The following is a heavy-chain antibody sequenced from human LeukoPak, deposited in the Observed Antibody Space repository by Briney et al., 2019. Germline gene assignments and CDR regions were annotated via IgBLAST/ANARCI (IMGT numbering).Heavy chain of an antibody. CDR3: ARSLLRGVPEHYYYGGMDV. V-gene: IGHV1-69*01. CDR2: IIPIFGTA. D-gene: IGHD3-22*01. CDR1: GGTFSSYA. J-gene: IGHJ6*02. Sequence: SVKVSCMPSGGTFSSYAISWVRQAPGPGLEWMGGIIPIFGTANYAQMFQGRVTITSDETTSTAYMDLSSLKSEDTAVYYCARSLLRGVPEHYYYGGMDVWGQGTTVTVSS.